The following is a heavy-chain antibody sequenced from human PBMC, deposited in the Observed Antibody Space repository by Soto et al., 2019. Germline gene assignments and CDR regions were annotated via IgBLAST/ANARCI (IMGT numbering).Heavy chain of an antibody. Sequence: XSVKVCRTLSGPTHTELSSHWVRQATGKGLEWMGGFDPEGGEAIYAQKWHGRVTVTEDTVTGTAYMELRGLKSDDTAVYYCATPTPIRGDMITNINFVLWGQGTSLTVSS. D-gene: IGHD3-10*01. J-gene: IGHJ4*02. V-gene: IGHV1-24*01. CDR1: GPTHTELS. CDR3: ATPTPIRGDMITNINFVL. CDR2: FDPEGGEA.